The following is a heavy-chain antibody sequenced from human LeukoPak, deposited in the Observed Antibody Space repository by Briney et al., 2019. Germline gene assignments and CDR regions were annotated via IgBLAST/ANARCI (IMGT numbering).Heavy chain of an antibody. CDR2: INHSGST. CDR1: GGSFSGYY. CDR3: ARGKKRFGELLYGY. Sequence: SETLSLTCAVYGGSFSGYYWSWIRQPPGKGLEWSGEINHSGSTNYNPSLKSRVTISVDTSKNQFSLKLSSVTAADTAVYYCARGKKRFGELLYGYWGQGTLVTVSS. J-gene: IGHJ4*02. V-gene: IGHV4-34*01. D-gene: IGHD3-10*01.